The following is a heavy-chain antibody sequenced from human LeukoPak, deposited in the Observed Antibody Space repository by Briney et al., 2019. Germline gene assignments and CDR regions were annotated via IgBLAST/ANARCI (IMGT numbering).Heavy chain of an antibody. Sequence: GGSLRLSCAASGFTVSSNYMSWVRQAPGKGLEWVSVIYSGGSTYYADSVKGRFTISRDNSKNTLYLQMNSLRAEDTAVYYCAREIFGSGSYPDFWGQGTLVTVSS. CDR3: AREIFGSGSYPDF. CDR2: IYSGGST. J-gene: IGHJ4*02. V-gene: IGHV3-53*01. D-gene: IGHD3-10*01. CDR1: GFTVSSNY.